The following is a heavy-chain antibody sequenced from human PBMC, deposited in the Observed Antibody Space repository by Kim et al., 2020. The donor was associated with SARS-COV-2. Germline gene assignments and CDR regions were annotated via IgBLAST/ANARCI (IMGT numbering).Heavy chain of an antibody. J-gene: IGHJ4*02. CDR1: GYTFTSYG. Sequence: ASVKVSCKASGYTFTSYGISWVRQAPGQGLEWMGWISAYNGNTNYAQKLQGRVTMTTDTSTSTAYMELRSLRSDDTAVYYCARKLYDILTGYTFDYWGQGTLVTVSS. CDR3: ARKLYDILTGYTFDY. CDR2: ISAYNGNT. V-gene: IGHV1-18*01. D-gene: IGHD3-9*01.